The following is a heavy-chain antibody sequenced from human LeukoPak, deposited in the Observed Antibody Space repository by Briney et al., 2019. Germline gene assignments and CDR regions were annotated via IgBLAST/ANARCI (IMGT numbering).Heavy chain of an antibody. D-gene: IGHD1-26*01. J-gene: IGHJ4*02. CDR3: ARGERWNSGSHFDY. CDR1: GGTFSSYA. V-gene: IGHV1-69*04. Sequence: SVKVSCKASGGTFSSYAISWVRQAPGQGPEWMGRIIPIFGIANYAQKFQGRVTITADKSTSTAYMELSSLRSEDTAVYYCARGERWNSGSHFDYWGQGTLVTVSS. CDR2: IIPIFGIA.